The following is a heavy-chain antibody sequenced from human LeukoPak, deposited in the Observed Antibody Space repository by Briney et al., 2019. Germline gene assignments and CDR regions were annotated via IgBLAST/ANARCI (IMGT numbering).Heavy chain of an antibody. CDR3: ARDHSIAAAGTLFTDY. CDR1: GFTFSSYS. V-gene: IGHV3-21*01. D-gene: IGHD6-13*01. CDR2: ISSSSSYI. J-gene: IGHJ4*02. Sequence: GGSLRLSCAASGFTFSSYSMNWVRQAPGKGLEWVSSISSSSSYIYYADSVKGRFTISRDNAKNSLYLQMNSLRAEDTAVYYCARDHSIAAAGTLFTDYWGQGTLVTVSS.